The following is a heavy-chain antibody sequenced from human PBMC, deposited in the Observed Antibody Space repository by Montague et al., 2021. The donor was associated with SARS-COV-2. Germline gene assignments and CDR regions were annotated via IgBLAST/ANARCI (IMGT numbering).Heavy chain of an antibody. CDR3: ARRYDFYRAEAFDV. Sequence: PALVKPTQTLTLTCVFSGFSLNTDGVGVAWIRRPPGKALEWLALIYWDGDQRYSPSLKTRVTITKDTSRNRVVLTMINLDPVDTATYYCARRYDFYRAEAFDVWGQGTMVTVSS. V-gene: IGHV2-5*02. CDR2: IYWDGDQ. CDR1: GFSLNTDGVG. J-gene: IGHJ3*01. D-gene: IGHD3-3*01.